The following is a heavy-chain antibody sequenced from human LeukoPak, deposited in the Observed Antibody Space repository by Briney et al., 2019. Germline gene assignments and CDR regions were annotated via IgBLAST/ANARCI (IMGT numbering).Heavy chain of an antibody. CDR1: GFTFSSYE. V-gene: IGHV3-48*03. CDR2: ISSSGSTI. D-gene: IGHD1-26*01. J-gene: IGHJ6*03. Sequence: PGGPLRLSCAASGFTFSSYEMNWVRQVPGKGLEWVSYISSSGSTIYYADSVKGRFTISRDNAKNSLYLQMNSLRAEDTAVYYCARDPYSGGYGDYYYYYMDVWGKGTTVTISS. CDR3: ARDPYSGGYGDYYYYYMDV.